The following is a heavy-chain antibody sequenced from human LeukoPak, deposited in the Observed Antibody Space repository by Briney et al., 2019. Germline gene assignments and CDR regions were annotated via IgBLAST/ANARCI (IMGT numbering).Heavy chain of an antibody. CDR3: AKDPLHDRGAIYAFDI. D-gene: IGHD3-10*02. V-gene: IGHV3-23*01. CDR1: GFTFGISA. CDR2: ISGSGGST. Sequence: GGSLRLSCTASGFTFGISAMSWVRQTPGKGLEWVSTISGSGGSTYHADSVKGRFTMSRDNSKTTLYLQLESLRSEDTAVYYCAKDPLHDRGAIYAFDIWGQGTMVTVSS. J-gene: IGHJ3*02.